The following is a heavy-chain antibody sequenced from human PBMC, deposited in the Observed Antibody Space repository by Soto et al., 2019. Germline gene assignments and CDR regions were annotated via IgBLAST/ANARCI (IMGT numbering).Heavy chain of an antibody. Sequence: GGALRLSCAASGFTFSSYSMNWVRQAPGKGLEGVSSISSSSSYIYYGDSVKGRFTISRDNAKNSLYLQMNSLRAEDTATYYCARVHYYDSRGFYLWGQGTLATVSS. V-gene: IGHV3-21*01. CDR1: GFTFSSYS. CDR3: ARVHYYDSRGFYL. J-gene: IGHJ4*02. CDR2: ISSSSSYI. D-gene: IGHD3-22*01.